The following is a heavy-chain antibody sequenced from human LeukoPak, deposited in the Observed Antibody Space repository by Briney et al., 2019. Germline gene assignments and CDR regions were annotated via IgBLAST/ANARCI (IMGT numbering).Heavy chain of an antibody. D-gene: IGHD5-24*01. CDR1: GGSISSYF. CDR3: ARQEMATIYSDY. CDR2: IYYSGST. Sequence: SETLSLTCTVSGGSISSYFWTWIRQPPGKGLEWIGSIYYSGSTYYNPSLKSRVTISVDTSKNQFSLKLSSVTAADTAVYYCARQEMATIYSDYWGQGTLVTVSS. J-gene: IGHJ4*02. V-gene: IGHV4-59*05.